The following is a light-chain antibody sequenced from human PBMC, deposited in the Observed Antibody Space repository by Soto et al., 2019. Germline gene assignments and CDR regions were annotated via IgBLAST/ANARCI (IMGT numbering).Light chain of an antibody. CDR1: SIDIGDYKF. Sequence: QSVLTQPASVSGSPGQSISISCTGTSIDIGDYKFVSWYQQHPGKAPKVMIYEVSRRPSGVSERVSGSKSGNTASLTISGLQAEDEADYYCSSYRYSSTTPFVFGTGTKLTVL. CDR3: SSYRYSSTTPFV. V-gene: IGLV2-14*01. CDR2: EVS. J-gene: IGLJ1*01.